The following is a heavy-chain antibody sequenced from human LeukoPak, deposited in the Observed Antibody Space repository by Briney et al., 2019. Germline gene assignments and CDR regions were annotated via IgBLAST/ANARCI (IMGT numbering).Heavy chain of an antibody. CDR1: GFTFCSYG. CDR2: IRYDGSNK. J-gene: IGHJ5*02. Sequence: GGSLRRSCAGSGFTFCSYGMHWVRQAPGKGLEWAAFIRYDGSNKYYADSVKGRFTISRDNSKNTLYVQMKSLRVEDTAVYHCARGADTGYSSYSWGQGTLVTVSS. V-gene: IGHV3-30*02. D-gene: IGHD3-9*01. CDR3: ARGADTGYSSYS.